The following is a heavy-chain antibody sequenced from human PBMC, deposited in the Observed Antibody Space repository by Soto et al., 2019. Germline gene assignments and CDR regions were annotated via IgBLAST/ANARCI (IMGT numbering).Heavy chain of an antibody. CDR2: IYYSGST. Sequence: SETLSLTCTVSGGSISSGGYYWSWIRQHPGKGLEWIGYIYYSGSTYYNPSLKSRVTISVDTPKNQFSLKLSSVTAADTAVYYLARAAPTSGSLYYYYYMDVWGKGTTVTVSS. CDR1: GGSISSGGYY. V-gene: IGHV4-31*03. D-gene: IGHD3-10*01. CDR3: ARAAPTSGSLYYYYYMDV. J-gene: IGHJ6*03.